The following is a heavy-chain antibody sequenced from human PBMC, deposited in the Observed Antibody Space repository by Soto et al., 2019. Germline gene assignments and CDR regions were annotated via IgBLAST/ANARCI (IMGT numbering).Heavy chain of an antibody. CDR3: ARDQSKRGLLY. Sequence: EVQLVESGGGLVQPGGSLRLSCAASGFTFSSYAMHWVRQAPGKGLEYVSAISSNGGSTYYANSVKGRFTISRDNSKNTLYLQMGSLRAEDMAVYYCARDQSKRGLLYWGQGTLVTVSS. CDR1: GFTFSSYA. D-gene: IGHD1-26*01. J-gene: IGHJ4*02. V-gene: IGHV3-64*01. CDR2: ISSNGGST.